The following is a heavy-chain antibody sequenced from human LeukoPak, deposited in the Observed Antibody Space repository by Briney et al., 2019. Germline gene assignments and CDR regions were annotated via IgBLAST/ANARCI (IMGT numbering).Heavy chain of an antibody. V-gene: IGHV3-23*01. J-gene: IGHJ6*04. CDR3: AELGITMIGGV. D-gene: IGHD3-10*02. Sequence: GGSLRPSCAASGFTSSSFATSWGRHAPGKGLGWVSAISGSGGSTYYTDSVKGRFTISRDNSKNTLYLQMNSLRAEDTAVYYCAELGITMIGGVWGKGTTVTISS. CDR2: ISGSGGST. CDR1: GFTSSSFA.